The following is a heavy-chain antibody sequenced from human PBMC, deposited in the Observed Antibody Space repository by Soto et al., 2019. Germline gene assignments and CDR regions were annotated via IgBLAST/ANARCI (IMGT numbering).Heavy chain of an antibody. CDR3: ARVSAGTPPNWFDP. CDR2: IYYSGST. V-gene: IGHV4-31*03. D-gene: IGHD1-1*01. CDR1: GGSISSGGYY. J-gene: IGHJ5*02. Sequence: QVQLQGSCLGLVKPSQTLSLTCTVSGGSISSGGYYWSWIRQHPGKGLEWIGYIYYSGSTYYNPSLKSRVTISVDTSKNQFSLKLSSVTAADTAVYYCARVSAGTPPNWFDPWGQGTLVTVSS.